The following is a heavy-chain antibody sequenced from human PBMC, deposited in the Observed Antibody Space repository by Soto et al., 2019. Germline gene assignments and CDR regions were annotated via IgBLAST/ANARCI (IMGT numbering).Heavy chain of an antibody. J-gene: IGHJ3*02. CDR1: GFTFSSYW. CDR3: ARVGSDIVLMVYAGSEDAFDI. CDR2: INSDGSST. V-gene: IGHV3-74*01. Sequence: GGSLRLSCAASGFTFSSYWMHWVRQAPGKGLVWVSRINSDGSSTSYADSVKGRFTISRDNAKNTLYLQMNSLRAEDTAVYYCARVGSDIVLMVYAGSEDAFDIWGQGTMVTVSS. D-gene: IGHD2-8*01.